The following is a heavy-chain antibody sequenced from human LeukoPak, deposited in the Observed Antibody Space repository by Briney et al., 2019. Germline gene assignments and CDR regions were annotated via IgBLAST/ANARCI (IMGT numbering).Heavy chain of an antibody. CDR3: ARDYYGSGRVYYYYYGMDV. D-gene: IGHD3-10*01. J-gene: IGHJ6*02. CDR1: GFTFSDYY. Sequence: GGSLRPSCGASGFTFSDYYMNWIRQAPGKGLEWVSYISSSGSTIYYADSVKGRFTISRDNAKNSLYLHMNSLRAEDTAVYYCARDYYGSGRVYYYYYGMDVWGQGTTVTVSS. CDR2: ISSSGSTI. V-gene: IGHV3-11*01.